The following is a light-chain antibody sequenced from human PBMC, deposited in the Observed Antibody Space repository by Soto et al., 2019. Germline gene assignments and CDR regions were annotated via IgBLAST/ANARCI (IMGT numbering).Light chain of an antibody. CDR2: DAS. V-gene: IGKV1-33*01. Sequence: DIQMTQSPSSLSASVGDRVTITCQASQDISNYLNWYQQKPGKAPKLLIYDASNVETGVPSRFSGSGSGTDFTFTISSLQPEDIGTYYCQQYDSLPFTFGPGTQVDIK. CDR1: QDISNY. CDR3: QQYDSLPFT. J-gene: IGKJ3*01.